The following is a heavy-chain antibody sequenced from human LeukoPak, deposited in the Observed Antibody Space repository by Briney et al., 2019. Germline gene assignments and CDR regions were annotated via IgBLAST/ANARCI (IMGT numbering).Heavy chain of an antibody. J-gene: IGHJ3*02. CDR2: IWYDGSNK. Sequence: GGSLRLSCAASGFTFSSYGMHWVRQAPGKGLEWVAVIWYDGSNKYYAGSVKGRFTISRDNSKNTLYLQMNSLRAEDTAVYYCASLGDSSSWYPDDAFDIWGQGTMVTVSS. CDR3: ASLGDSSSWYPDDAFDI. CDR1: GFTFSSYG. D-gene: IGHD6-13*01. V-gene: IGHV3-33*01.